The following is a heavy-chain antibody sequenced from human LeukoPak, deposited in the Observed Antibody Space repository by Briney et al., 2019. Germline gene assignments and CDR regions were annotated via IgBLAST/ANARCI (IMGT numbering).Heavy chain of an antibody. CDR2: INQDGSEN. CDR1: GFIFSRYW. Sequence: PGGSLRLSCAASGFIFSRYWMSWIRQAPGEGLEWVANINQDGSENYYVDSVKGRFTISRDNVKNSLYLQMNSLRAEDTAVYYCARASAGIAVVGRFDPWGQGTLVTVSS. V-gene: IGHV3-7*01. J-gene: IGHJ5*02. CDR3: ARASAGIAVVGRFDP. D-gene: IGHD6-19*01.